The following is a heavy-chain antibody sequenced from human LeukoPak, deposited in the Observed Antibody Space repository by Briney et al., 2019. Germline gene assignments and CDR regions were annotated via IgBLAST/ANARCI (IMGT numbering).Heavy chain of an antibody. V-gene: IGHV3-21*04. CDR3: AKEEWLGKMNFFDY. J-gene: IGHJ4*02. CDR1: GFTFSSYS. D-gene: IGHD6-19*01. CDR2: ISSSSSYI. Sequence: PGGSLRLSCAASGFTFSSYSMNWVRQAPGKGLEWVSSISSSSSYIYYADSVKGRFTVSRDSSKSTLYLQMNRLRAEDTAVYYCAKEEWLGKMNFFDYWGQGTLVTVSS.